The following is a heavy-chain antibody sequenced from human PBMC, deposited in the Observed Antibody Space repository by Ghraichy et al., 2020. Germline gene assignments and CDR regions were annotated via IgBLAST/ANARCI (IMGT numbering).Heavy chain of an antibody. CDR2: INHSGST. J-gene: IGHJ4*02. CDR3: ARGLVRGVMRRVDAYFDY. V-gene: IGHV4-34*01. CDR1: GGSFSGYY. Sequence: SETLSLTCAVYGGSFSGYYWSWIRQPPGKGLEWIGEINHSGSTNYKPSLKSRVTISVDTSKNQFSLKLSSVTAADTAVYYCARGLVRGVMRRVDAYFDYWGQGTLVTVSS. D-gene: IGHD3-10*01.